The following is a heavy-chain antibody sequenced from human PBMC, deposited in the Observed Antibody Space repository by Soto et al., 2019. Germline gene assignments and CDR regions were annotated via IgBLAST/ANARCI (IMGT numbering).Heavy chain of an antibody. V-gene: IGHV4-34*01. D-gene: IGHD3-10*01. Sequence: SETLSLTCAVYGGAFSGYYWSWIRQPPGKGLEWIGEINHSGSTNYNPSLKSRVTISVDTSKNQFSLKLSSVTAADTAVYYCARVAYYGSGSRPNWFDPWGQGTLVTVSS. CDR1: GGAFSGYY. CDR3: ARVAYYGSGSRPNWFDP. CDR2: INHSGST. J-gene: IGHJ5*02.